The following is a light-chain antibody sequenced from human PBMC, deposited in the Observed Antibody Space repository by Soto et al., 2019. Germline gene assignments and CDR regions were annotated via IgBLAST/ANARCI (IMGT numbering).Light chain of an antibody. V-gene: IGKV3-20*01. CDR3: RHYDSSPGLLT. J-gene: IGKJ3*01. CDR1: ESVSSPY. CDR2: DAC. Sequence: EIVVTQSPSTLSLSPGESATLSCRASESVSSPYLGWYQQKPGQAPRPLICDACRRATGIPDRLRGRGSGADFTLTISRLEPDDFGVYYCRHYDSSPGLLTFXPGTKVYS.